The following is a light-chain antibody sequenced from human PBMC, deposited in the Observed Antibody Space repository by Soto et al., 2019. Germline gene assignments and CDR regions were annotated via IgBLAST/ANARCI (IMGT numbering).Light chain of an antibody. CDR1: SSNIGAGYD. CDR2: EDT. Sequence: QSVLTQPPSVSGAPGQRVTISCTGNSSNIGAGYDVHWYQQLPGKAPKLMIYEDTKRPSGVSFRFSGSKSGNTASLTISGLQAEDEADYYCCSYEGSSIWVFGGGTQLTVL. J-gene: IGLJ3*02. V-gene: IGLV1-40*01. CDR3: CSYEGSSIWV.